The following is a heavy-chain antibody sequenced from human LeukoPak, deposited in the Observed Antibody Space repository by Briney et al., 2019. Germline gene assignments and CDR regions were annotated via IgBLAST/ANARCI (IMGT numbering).Heavy chain of an antibody. CDR1: GFSVTSNH. CDR3: ARDSSSYYFDY. Sequence: GGSLRLSCAASGFSVTSNHMYWVRQAPGKGLEWVSIRFTISRDDSINTLYLQMNNLRAEDTAVYYCARDSSSYYFDYWGQGTLVTVSS. V-gene: IGHV3-66*01. J-gene: IGHJ4*02. D-gene: IGHD6-6*01.